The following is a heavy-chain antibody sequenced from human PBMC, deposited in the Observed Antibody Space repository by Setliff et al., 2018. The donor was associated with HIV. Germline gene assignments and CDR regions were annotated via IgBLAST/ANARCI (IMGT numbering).Heavy chain of an antibody. CDR3: TIPASSLAPN. Sequence: SETLSLTCTVSGVSTSSSHYYWGWIRQSPGKGLEWIASIRSSGDTYYNPSLQSRVIISVDTSNNQISLKLTSVTAADTAVYYCTIPASSLAPNWGRGTQVTVSS. CDR1: GVSTSSSHYY. V-gene: IGHV4-39*01. J-gene: IGHJ4*02. CDR2: IRSSGDT.